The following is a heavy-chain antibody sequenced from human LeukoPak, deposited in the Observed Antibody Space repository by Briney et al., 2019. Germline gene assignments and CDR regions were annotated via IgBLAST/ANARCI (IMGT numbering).Heavy chain of an antibody. CDR2: IYSSGST. Sequence: PSQTLSLTCTVSGGSISSGGYYWSWIRQHPGKGLEWIGYIYSSGSTYYNPSLKSRVTISVDTSKNQFSLKLSSVTAADTAVYYCARDYGGNSGYYYYYYMDVWCKGTTVTVSS. J-gene: IGHJ6*03. CDR3: ARDYGGNSGYYYYYYMDV. D-gene: IGHD4-23*01. CDR1: GGSISSGGYY. V-gene: IGHV4-31*03.